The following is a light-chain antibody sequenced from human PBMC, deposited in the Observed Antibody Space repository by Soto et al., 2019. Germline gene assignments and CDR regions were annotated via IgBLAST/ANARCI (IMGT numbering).Light chain of an antibody. CDR3: QQRSDWREYT. J-gene: IGKJ2*01. Sequence: EIVLTQSPATLSSSPGERATLSCRASQSVSSYLAWYQQKPGQAPRLLIYDASNRATGIPARFSGSGSGTDFTLTISSLEPEDVAVYYCQQRSDWREYTVGQGTELEIK. CDR2: DAS. V-gene: IGKV3-11*01. CDR1: QSVSSY.